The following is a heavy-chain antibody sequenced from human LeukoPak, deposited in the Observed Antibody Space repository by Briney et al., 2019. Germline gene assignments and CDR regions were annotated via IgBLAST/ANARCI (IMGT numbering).Heavy chain of an antibody. CDR1: GFTFSSYG. Sequence: GGSLRLSCAASGFTFSSYGMHWVRQAPGKGLEWVAVISYDGSNKYYADSVKGRFTISRDNSKNTLYLQMNSLRAEDTAVYYCAKDSSSSWFVFDYWGQGTLVTVSS. D-gene: IGHD6-13*01. V-gene: IGHV3-30*18. J-gene: IGHJ4*02. CDR2: ISYDGSNK. CDR3: AKDSSSSWFVFDY.